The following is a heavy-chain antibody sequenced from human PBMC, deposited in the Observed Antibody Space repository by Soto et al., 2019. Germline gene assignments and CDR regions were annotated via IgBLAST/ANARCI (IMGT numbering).Heavy chain of an antibody. V-gene: IGHV1-2*02. CDR3: ARVLGIVVVPAAIRFGWFDP. J-gene: IGHJ5*02. Sequence: ASVKVSCKAFGYTFTGYYMHWVRQAPGQGLEWMGWINPNSGGTNYAQKFQGRVTMTRDTSISTAYMELSRLRSDDTAVYYCARVLGIVVVPAAIRFGWFDPWGQGTLVTVSS. CDR1: GYTFTGYY. D-gene: IGHD2-2*02. CDR2: INPNSGGT.